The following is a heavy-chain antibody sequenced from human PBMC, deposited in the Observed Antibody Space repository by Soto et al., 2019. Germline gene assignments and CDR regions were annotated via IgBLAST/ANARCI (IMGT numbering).Heavy chain of an antibody. J-gene: IGHJ3*02. CDR2: IWYDGSNK. CDR3: ARDEYILRPVAVSAFDI. D-gene: IGHD2-15*01. CDR1: GFTFSSYG. Sequence: GGSLRLSCAASGFTFSSYGMHWVRQAPGKGLEWVAVIWYDGSNKYYADSVKGRFTISRDNSKNTLYLQMNSLRAEDTAVYYCARDEYILRPVAVSAFDIWGQGTMVTVSS. V-gene: IGHV3-33*01.